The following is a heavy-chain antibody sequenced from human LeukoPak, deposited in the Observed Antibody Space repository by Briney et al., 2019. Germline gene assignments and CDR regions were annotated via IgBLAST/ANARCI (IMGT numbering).Heavy chain of an antibody. Sequence: GRSLRLSCAASGFTFSSYAMHWVRQAPGKGLEWVAVISYDGSNKYYADSVKGRFTISRDNSKNTLYLQMNSLRAEDTAVYYCVRDTRPFGYSYDYWGQGTLVTVSS. J-gene: IGHJ4*02. V-gene: IGHV3-30-3*01. CDR2: ISYDGSNK. CDR1: GFTFSSYA. D-gene: IGHD5-18*01. CDR3: VRDTRPFGYSYDY.